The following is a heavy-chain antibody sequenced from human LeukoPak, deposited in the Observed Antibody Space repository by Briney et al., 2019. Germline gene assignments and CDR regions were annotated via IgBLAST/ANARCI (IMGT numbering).Heavy chain of an antibody. Sequence: AGSLRLSCAASGFTFSNNGMTWVRQAPGKGMEWVTGISDGGDTTYDAGSVKGRFTVSRDNSKNILYLQMNSLRAEDTAIYYCAKTQGFFDHWGQGSLVTVSS. J-gene: IGHJ4*02. CDR3: AKTQGFFDH. CDR1: GFTFSNNG. CDR2: ISDGGDTT. V-gene: IGHV3-23*01.